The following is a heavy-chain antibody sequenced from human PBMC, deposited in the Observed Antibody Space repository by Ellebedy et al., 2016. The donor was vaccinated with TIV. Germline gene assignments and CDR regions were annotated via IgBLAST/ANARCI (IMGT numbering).Heavy chain of an antibody. CDR3: VKWVDS. J-gene: IGHJ4*02. CDR1: GGPITSYF. Sequence: SETLSLTCTVSGGPITSYFWSWVRQPPGKALEWIGYMYHTGITSYNPSLKSRVTISVDTSKNQFSLRLTSVTAADTAVYYCVKWVDSWGRGTLVVVSS. D-gene: IGHD1-26*01. CDR2: MYHTGIT. V-gene: IGHV4-59*08.